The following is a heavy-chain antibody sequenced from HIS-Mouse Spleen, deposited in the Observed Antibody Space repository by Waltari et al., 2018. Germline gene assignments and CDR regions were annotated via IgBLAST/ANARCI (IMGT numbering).Heavy chain of an antibody. CDR1: GGTFSSYA. V-gene: IGHV1-69*01. CDR2: IIPLFGTA. J-gene: IGHJ4*02. CDR3: ARDTVAGRRYFDY. Sequence: QVQLVQSGAEVKKPGSSVKVSCKASGGTFSSYAIGWVRQAPGQGLGWMGGIIPLFGTANYAQKFQGRVTITADESTSTAYMELSSLRSEDTAVYYCARDTVAGRRYFDYWGQGTLVTVSS. D-gene: IGHD6-19*01.